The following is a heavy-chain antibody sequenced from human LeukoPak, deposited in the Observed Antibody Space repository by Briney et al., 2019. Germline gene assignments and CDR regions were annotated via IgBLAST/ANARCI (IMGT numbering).Heavy chain of an antibody. D-gene: IGHD3-22*01. CDR2: IYTSGST. J-gene: IGHJ6*03. CDR1: GGSISSGSYY. CDR3: ARVNSSGYYYYYYMDV. Sequence: SETLSLTCTVPGGSISSGSYYWSWIRQPAGKGLEWIGRIYTSGSTNYNPSLKSRVTISVATYKHQFSLKLSSVTAADTDVYYCARVNSSGYYYYYYMDVWGKETTVTISS. V-gene: IGHV4-61*02.